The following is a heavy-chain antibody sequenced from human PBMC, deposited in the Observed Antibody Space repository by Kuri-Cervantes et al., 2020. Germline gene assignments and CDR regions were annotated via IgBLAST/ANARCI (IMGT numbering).Heavy chain of an antibody. D-gene: IGHD5-12*01. V-gene: IGHV1-2*02. CDR2: INPNSGGT. CDR1: GYTFTGHY. Sequence: ASVKVSCKASGYTFTGHYMHWVRQAPGQGLEWMGWINPNSGGTNYAQKFQGRVTMTRDTSISTAYMELSRLRSDDTAVYYCARGLSGGPYYFDYWGQGTLVTVSS. J-gene: IGHJ4*02. CDR3: ARGLSGGPYYFDY.